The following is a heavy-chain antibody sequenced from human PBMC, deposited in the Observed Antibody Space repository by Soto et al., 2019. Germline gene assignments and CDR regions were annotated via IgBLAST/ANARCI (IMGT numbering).Heavy chain of an antibody. Sequence: QVQLVESGGGVVQPGRSLRLSCAASGFTFSSYGMHWVRQAPGKGLEWVAVIWYDGSNKYYADSVKGRFTISRDNSKNTLYLQMNSLSAEDTAVYYCAREYSSGWPSFDYWGQGTLVTVSS. D-gene: IGHD6-19*01. CDR1: GFTFSSYG. J-gene: IGHJ4*02. V-gene: IGHV3-33*01. CDR3: AREYSSGWPSFDY. CDR2: IWYDGSNK.